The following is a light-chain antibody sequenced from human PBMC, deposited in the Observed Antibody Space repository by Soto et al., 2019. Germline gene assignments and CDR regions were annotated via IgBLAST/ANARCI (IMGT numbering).Light chain of an antibody. J-gene: IGLJ2*01. CDR1: SSNIGAGYD. CDR2: GNS. CDR3: QSYDSSRSGHVV. Sequence: QSVLTQPPSVSAAPGQRVTISCTGSSSNIGAGYDVHWYQQLPGTAPKLLIYGNSNRPSGVPDRSSGSTSCTSASLAITGLQAEDEADYYGQSYDSSRSGHVVFGGGTKLTVL. V-gene: IGLV1-40*01.